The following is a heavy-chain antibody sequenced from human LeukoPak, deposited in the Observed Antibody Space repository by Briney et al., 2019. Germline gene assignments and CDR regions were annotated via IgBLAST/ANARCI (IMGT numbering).Heavy chain of an antibody. CDR1: GGSISSYY. CDR3: ARDRDYYDSSGAIDY. CDR2: IYYSGST. D-gene: IGHD3-22*01. Sequence: SETLSLTCTVSGGSISSYYWSWIRQPPGRGLEWIGYIYYSGSTNYNPSLKSRVTISVDTSKNQFSLKLSSVTAADTAVYYCARDRDYYDSSGAIDYWGQGTLVTVSS. J-gene: IGHJ4*02. V-gene: IGHV4-59*01.